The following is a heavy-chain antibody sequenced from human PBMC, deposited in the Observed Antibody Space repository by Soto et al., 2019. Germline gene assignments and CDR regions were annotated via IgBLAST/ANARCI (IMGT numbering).Heavy chain of an antibody. CDR3: ARDRLGATGDY. J-gene: IGHJ4*02. CDR2: ISAYNSNI. D-gene: IGHD1-26*01. CDR1: GYTFTSYG. V-gene: IGHV1-18*01. Sequence: QVQLVQSGAEVKKPGASVNVSCKASGYTFTSYGISWVRQPPGQGLEWMGWISAYNSNINYAQKLQGRVTMNTDTSTSTADMELRSLRYDDTAVYFCARDRLGATGDYWGQGTLVTVSS.